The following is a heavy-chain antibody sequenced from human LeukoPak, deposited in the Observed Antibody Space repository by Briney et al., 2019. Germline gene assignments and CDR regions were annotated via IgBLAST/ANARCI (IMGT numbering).Heavy chain of an antibody. V-gene: IGHV3-30*03. D-gene: IGHD6-13*01. CDR1: GFTFSSYG. CDR3: ARGRGPAAASYTADSHWCFDY. CDR2: ISYDGSNK. Sequence: PGRSLRLSCAASGFTFSSYGMHWVRQAPGKGLEWVAVISYDGSNKYYADSVKGRFTISRDNSKNTLYLQMNSLRAEDTAVYYCARGRGPAAASYTADSHWCFDYWGQGTLVTVSS. J-gene: IGHJ4*02.